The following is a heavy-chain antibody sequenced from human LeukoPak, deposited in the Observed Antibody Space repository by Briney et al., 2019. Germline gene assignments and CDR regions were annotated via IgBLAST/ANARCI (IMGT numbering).Heavy chain of an antibody. Sequence: ASVKVSCKASGYTFTNYFMHWVRQAPGQGLEWMGVINPSGGGTTYAQRFQGRVTMTRDTSTSTVHMEQSSLRSEDTAVYYCARGQNKCLGHWGQGTLVTVSS. CDR2: INPSGGGT. CDR3: ARGQNKCLGH. V-gene: IGHV1-46*01. D-gene: IGHD2/OR15-2a*01. J-gene: IGHJ4*02. CDR1: GYTFTNYF.